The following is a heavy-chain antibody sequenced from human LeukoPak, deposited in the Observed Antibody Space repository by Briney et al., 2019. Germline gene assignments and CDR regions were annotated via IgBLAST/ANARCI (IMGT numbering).Heavy chain of an antibody. CDR3: AKTPCGADCYTTFDY. CDR1: GFTFSSYA. D-gene: IGHD2-21*02. Sequence: PGGSLRLSCAASGFTFSSYAMTCVRQAPGEGLEWVSGISASGGATYYADSVKGRFTISRDNSKNTLYLQMNSLRAEDTAVYYCAKTPCGADCYTTFDYWGQGALVTVSS. CDR2: ISASGGAT. V-gene: IGHV3-23*01. J-gene: IGHJ4*02.